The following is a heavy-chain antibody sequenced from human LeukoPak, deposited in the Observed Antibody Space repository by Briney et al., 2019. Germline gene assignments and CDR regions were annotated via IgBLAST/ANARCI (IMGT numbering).Heavy chain of an antibody. CDR3: ARLLNYDDLDY. CDR2: IYPGDSDT. CDR1: GYSFTNYW. D-gene: IGHD3-22*01. Sequence: GEPLKISCKGSGYSFTNYWIGWVRQMPGKGLEWMGIIYPGDSDTRYSPSFQGQVTISADKSITTAYLQWSSLKASDTAMYYCARLLNYDDLDYWGQGTLVTVSS. V-gene: IGHV5-51*01. J-gene: IGHJ4*02.